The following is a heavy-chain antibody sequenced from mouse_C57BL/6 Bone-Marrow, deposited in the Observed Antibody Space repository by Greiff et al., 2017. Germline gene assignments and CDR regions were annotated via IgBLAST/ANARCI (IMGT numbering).Heavy chain of an antibody. Sequence: VQRVESGAELVRPGASVKLSCKASGYTFTDYYINWVKQRPGQGLEWIARIYPGSGNTYYNEKFKGKATLTAEKSSSTAYMQLSSLTSEDSAVYFCARGRSNFAYWGQGTLVTVSA. D-gene: IGHD2-5*01. CDR1: GYTFTDYY. CDR3: ARGRSNFAY. J-gene: IGHJ3*01. CDR2: IYPGSGNT. V-gene: IGHV1-76*01.